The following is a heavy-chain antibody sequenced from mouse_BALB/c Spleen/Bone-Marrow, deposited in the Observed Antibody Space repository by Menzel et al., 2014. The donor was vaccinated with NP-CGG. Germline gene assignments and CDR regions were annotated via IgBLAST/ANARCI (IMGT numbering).Heavy chain of an antibody. V-gene: IGHV1-7*01. CDR1: GYTFTSYW. CDR3: ARSLTLSFFHY. CDR2: INPSTGYT. Sequence: QVQLQQSGAELAKPGASVKMSCKASGYTFTSYWMHWVKQRPGQGLEWIGYINPSTGYTEYNQKFKDKATLTADKSSSTAYMQLSSLTSEDSAVYYCARSLTLSFFHYWRKSTPLPVSS. J-gene: IGHJ2*01. D-gene: IGHD4-1*01.